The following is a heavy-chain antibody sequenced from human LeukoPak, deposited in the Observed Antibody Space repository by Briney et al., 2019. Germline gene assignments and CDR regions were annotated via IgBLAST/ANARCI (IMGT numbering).Heavy chain of an antibody. CDR2: IKQDGSEK. Sequence: GGSLRLSCAASGFTFSSYWMSWVRQTPGKGLEWVANIKQDGSEKYYVDSVKGRFTISRDNAKNSLYLQMNSLRAEDTAVYYCARSDDFWSGYSRQDAFDIWGQGTMVTVSS. D-gene: IGHD3-3*01. CDR3: ARSDDFWSGYSRQDAFDI. V-gene: IGHV3-7*01. CDR1: GFTFSSYW. J-gene: IGHJ3*02.